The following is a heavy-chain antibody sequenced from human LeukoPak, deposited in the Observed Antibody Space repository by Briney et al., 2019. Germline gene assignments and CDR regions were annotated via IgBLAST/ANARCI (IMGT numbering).Heavy chain of an antibody. J-gene: IGHJ4*02. CDR1: GFIFTSYW. V-gene: IGHV5-51*01. Sequence: GESLQISCKGSGFIFTSYWIAWVRQMPGKGLEWMGIIYPGDSDTRYSPSFQGQVTISADKSITTAYLQWSSLKAADTAMYYCAGSNCSGGSCYSGGFDYWGQGTLVTVSS. D-gene: IGHD2-15*01. CDR3: AGSNCSGGSCYSGGFDY. CDR2: IYPGDSDT.